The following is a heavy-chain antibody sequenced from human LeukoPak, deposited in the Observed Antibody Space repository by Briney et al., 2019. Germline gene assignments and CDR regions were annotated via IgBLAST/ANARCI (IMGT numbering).Heavy chain of an antibody. V-gene: IGHV3-7*03. Sequence: GGSLRLSCVASGFNFGKYWMSWVRQAPGKGLEWVANIKVDGSEKNYVDSVKGRFTISRDNTKNSLYLQMNSLRVEDTAVFYCARDQYDTWSRRGNSDSWGQGTLVIVSS. CDR1: GFNFGKYW. CDR3: ARDQYDTWSRRGNSDS. J-gene: IGHJ4*02. D-gene: IGHD3-3*01. CDR2: IKVDGSEK.